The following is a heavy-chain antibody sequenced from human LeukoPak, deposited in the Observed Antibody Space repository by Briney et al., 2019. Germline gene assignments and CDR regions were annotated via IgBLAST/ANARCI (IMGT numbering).Heavy chain of an antibody. J-gene: IGHJ4*02. V-gene: IGHV4-59*12. CDR2: IYYSGST. Sequence: PSETLSLTCTVSGSSISSYYWGWIRQPPGKGLEWIGYIYYSGSTNYNPSLKSRVTISVDTSKNQFSLKLSSVTAADTAVYYCARERYYYGSGSYDYWGQGTLVTVSS. CDR1: GSSISSYY. D-gene: IGHD3-10*01. CDR3: ARERYYYGSGSYDY.